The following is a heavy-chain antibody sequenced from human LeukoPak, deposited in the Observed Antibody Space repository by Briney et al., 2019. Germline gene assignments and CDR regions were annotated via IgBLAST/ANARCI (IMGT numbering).Heavy chain of an antibody. V-gene: IGHV4-59*04. D-gene: IGHD1-26*01. CDR2: IYSSGNT. CDR3: AKSGGSGLIDY. Sequence: SETLSLTCTVSGGSISSYYWSWIRQPPGKGLEWIGYIYSSGNTYYNAPLKSRVTIYIDTSKNQFSLNLSSVTAADTAVYYCAKSGGSGLIDYWGQGTLVTVSS. CDR1: GGSISSYY. J-gene: IGHJ4*02.